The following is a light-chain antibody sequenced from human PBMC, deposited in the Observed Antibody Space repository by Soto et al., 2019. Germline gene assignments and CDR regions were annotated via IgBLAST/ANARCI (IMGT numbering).Light chain of an antibody. Sequence: DIQMTQSPSSVSASVGDRVTITCRASQDINSWLAWYQQQPGKAPNLLIYTASSLQTGVPSRFSGSGSGTDFTLTISGLQPYVFATYYCQQTNSFPLTFGGGTKLDIK. CDR1: QDINSW. J-gene: IGKJ4*01. CDR3: QQTNSFPLT. CDR2: TAS. V-gene: IGKV1-12*01.